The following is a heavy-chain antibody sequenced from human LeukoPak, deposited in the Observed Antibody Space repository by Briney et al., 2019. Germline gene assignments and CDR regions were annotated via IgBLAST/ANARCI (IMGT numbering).Heavy chain of an antibody. Sequence: GGSLRLSCAASGFTVSSNYMSWVRQAPGKGLEWVSVIYSGGSTYYADSVKGRFTISRDNSKNTLYLQMNSLRAEDTAVYYCARWELPPPGAFDIWGQGTMVTVSS. CDR1: GFTVSSNY. J-gene: IGHJ3*02. CDR3: ARWELPPPGAFDI. D-gene: IGHD1-26*01. V-gene: IGHV3-53*01. CDR2: IYSGGST.